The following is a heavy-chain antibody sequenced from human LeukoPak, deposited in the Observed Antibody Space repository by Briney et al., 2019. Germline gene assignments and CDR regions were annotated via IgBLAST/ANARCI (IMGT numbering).Heavy chain of an antibody. CDR3: ARGSGSPNWFDP. CDR2: INPSGGST. CDR1: GYKFTSFY. D-gene: IGHD1-26*01. Sequence: ASVKVSCKASGYKFTSFYMHWVRQAPGEGLEWMGIINPSGGSTSYAQRFQGRVTMTRDTSTSTAYMELRSLRSDDTAVYYCARGSGSPNWFDPWGQGTLVTVSS. V-gene: IGHV1-46*01. J-gene: IGHJ5*02.